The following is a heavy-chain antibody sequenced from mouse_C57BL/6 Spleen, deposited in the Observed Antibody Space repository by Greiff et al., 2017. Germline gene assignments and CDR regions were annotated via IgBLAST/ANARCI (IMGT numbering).Heavy chain of an antibody. D-gene: IGHD2-4*01. CDR2: ISSGSSTI. CDR3: ARARDYDGYFDV. Sequence: DVMLVESGGGLVKPGGSLKLSCAASGFTFSDYGMHWVRQAPEKGLEWVAYISSGSSTIYYADTVKGRFTISRDNAKNTLFLQMTSLRSEDTAMYYCARARDYDGYFDVWGTGTTVTVSS. V-gene: IGHV5-17*01. CDR1: GFTFSDYG. J-gene: IGHJ1*03.